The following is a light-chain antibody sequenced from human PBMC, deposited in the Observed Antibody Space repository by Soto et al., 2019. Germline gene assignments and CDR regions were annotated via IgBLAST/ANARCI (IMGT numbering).Light chain of an antibody. CDR2: DAS. CDR1: QSVRTS. V-gene: IGKV3-11*01. CDR3: QQRSNWPPLT. Sequence: EIMLSQSPAVLSLSPGERATLSCRASQSVRTSLAWYQQKPGQHPRLLIYDASNRATGIPARFSGSGSGTDFTFTISGLEPEDVAVYFCQQRSNWPPLTFGGGTKVQI. J-gene: IGKJ4*01.